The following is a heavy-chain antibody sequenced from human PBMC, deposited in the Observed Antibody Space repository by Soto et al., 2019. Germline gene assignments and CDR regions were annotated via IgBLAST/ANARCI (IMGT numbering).Heavy chain of an antibody. D-gene: IGHD2-15*01. CDR1: VFTFSSYA. J-gene: IGHJ5*02. V-gene: IGHV3-23*01. Sequence: GGSLRLSCADSVFTFSSYAMSWARQAPGKGLEWVSAISGSGGSIYYADAVKSRFATSSDNSKNTLYLQMNSRRAEDTAVSYFAKFVGVAVAATFRRFGPWGQGTLVNVSS. CDR3: AKFVGVAVAATFRRFGP. CDR2: ISGSGGSI.